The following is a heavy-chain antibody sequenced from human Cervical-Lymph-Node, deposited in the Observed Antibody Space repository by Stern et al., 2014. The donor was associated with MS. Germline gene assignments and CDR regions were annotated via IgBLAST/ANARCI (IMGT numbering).Heavy chain of an antibody. Sequence: VQLVESGAEVKKPGSSVKVSCKASGGTFSSYAISWVRQAPGQGLEWMGGIIPIFGTANYAQKFQGRVTITADESTSTAYMELSSLRSEDTAVYYCARTAGYSSGWFYYYYGMDVWGQGTTVTVSS. CDR2: IIPIFGTA. CDR1: GGTFSSYA. J-gene: IGHJ6*02. V-gene: IGHV1-69*01. CDR3: ARTAGYSSGWFYYYYGMDV. D-gene: IGHD6-19*01.